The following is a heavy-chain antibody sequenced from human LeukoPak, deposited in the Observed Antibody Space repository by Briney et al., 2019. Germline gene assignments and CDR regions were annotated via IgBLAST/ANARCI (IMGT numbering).Heavy chain of an antibody. CDR2: MYHSGSI. Sequence: PSETLSLTCTVSGGSISSRNWWSWVRQPPGKGLEWIGEMYHSGSINYNPSLKSRVTISVDTSKNQFSLKLSSVTAADTAVYYCARDSGPAAMGRGFDPWGQGTLVTVSS. D-gene: IGHD2-2*01. CDR3: ARDSGPAAMGRGFDP. J-gene: IGHJ5*02. CDR1: GGSISSRNW. V-gene: IGHV4-4*02.